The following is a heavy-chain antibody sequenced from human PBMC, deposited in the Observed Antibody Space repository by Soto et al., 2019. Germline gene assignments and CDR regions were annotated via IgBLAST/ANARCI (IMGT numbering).Heavy chain of an antibody. CDR3: ARDGGRGDYGDAFDI. Sequence: QVQLQESGPGLVKPSQTLSLTCTVSGGSISSGGYYWSWIRQHPGKGLEWSGYIYYRGSTYYNPALTSRVTLSVDTSKNQFSLKLSSVTAADTAVYYCARDGGRGDYGDAFDIWGQGTMVTVSS. CDR1: GGSISSGGYY. D-gene: IGHD4-17*01. CDR2: IYYRGST. J-gene: IGHJ3*02. V-gene: IGHV4-31*03.